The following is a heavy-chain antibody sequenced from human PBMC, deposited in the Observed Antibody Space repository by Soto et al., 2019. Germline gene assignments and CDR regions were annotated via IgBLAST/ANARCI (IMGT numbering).Heavy chain of an antibody. CDR2: INSDGSST. CDR3: ARDPTYDYIWRSLNYPYWYFDL. V-gene: IGHV3-74*01. J-gene: IGHJ2*01. D-gene: IGHD3-16*01. CDR1: GFTFSSYW. Sequence: EVQLVESGGGLVQPGGSLRLSCAASGFTFSSYWMHWVRQAPGKGLVWVSRINSDGSSTSYADSVKGRFTISRDNAKNTLYLQMNSLRAEDTAVYYCARDPTYDYIWRSLNYPYWYFDLWGRGTLVTVSS.